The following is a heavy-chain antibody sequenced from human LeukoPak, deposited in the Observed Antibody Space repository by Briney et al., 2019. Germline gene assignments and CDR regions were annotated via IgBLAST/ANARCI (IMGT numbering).Heavy chain of an antibody. CDR2: ISYDGSNK. CDR1: GFTFSSYG. D-gene: IGHD6-13*01. V-gene: IGHV3-30*03. J-gene: IGHJ6*02. CDR3: ARDISGAGLLSNYYGMDV. Sequence: GRSLRLSCAASGFTFSSYGMHWVRQAPGKGLEWVAVISYDGSNKYYADSVKGRFTISRDNSKNTLYLQMNSLRAEDTAVYYCARDISGAGLLSNYYGMDVWGQGTTVTVSS.